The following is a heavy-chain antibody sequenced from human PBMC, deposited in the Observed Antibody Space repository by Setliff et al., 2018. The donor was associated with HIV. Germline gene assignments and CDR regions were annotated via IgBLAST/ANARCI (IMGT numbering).Heavy chain of an antibody. CDR2: IDHSGNT. J-gene: IGHJ4*02. D-gene: IGHD2-2*01. CDR3: ARGHPIVPTGLVSFYFDH. Sequence: SETLSLTCAVYGVSLSGYYWSWIRQPPGKGLEWIGEIDHSGNTNYNPSLKSRVTVSIDTSKNQFSLKLSSVTAADTAMYYCARGHPIVPTGLVSFYFDHWGQGTLVTVS. CDR1: GVSLSGYY. V-gene: IGHV4-34*01.